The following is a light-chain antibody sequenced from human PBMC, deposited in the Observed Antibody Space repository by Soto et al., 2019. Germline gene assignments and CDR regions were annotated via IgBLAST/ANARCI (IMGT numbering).Light chain of an antibody. CDR1: QTVGSRF. J-gene: IGKJ1*01. V-gene: IGKV3-20*01. CDR2: DVS. Sequence: DIVLTQSPGTLSLSPGERATISCRASQTVGSRFLAWYQQKPGQAPRLLIYDVSSRATGIPDRFSGSGSGTDFTVTISRLEPEDFAVYYCQQYASSPQPFGQGTKVEIK. CDR3: QQYASSPQP.